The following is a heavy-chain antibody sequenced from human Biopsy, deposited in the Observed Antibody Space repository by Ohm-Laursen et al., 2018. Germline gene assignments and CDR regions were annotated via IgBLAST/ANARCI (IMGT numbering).Heavy chain of an antibody. V-gene: IGHV3-9*01. J-gene: IGHJ2*01. CDR2: ISWNSGSI. Sequence: SLRLSCAASGFTFDDYAMHWVRQVPGKGLEWVSGISWNSGSIGYADSVKGRFTISRDNAKNSLYLQMNSLRVEDTAFYYCANSGGSGSYSHLRGRGTLVTVSS. D-gene: IGHD3-10*01. CDR3: ANSGGSGSYSHL. CDR1: GFTFDDYA.